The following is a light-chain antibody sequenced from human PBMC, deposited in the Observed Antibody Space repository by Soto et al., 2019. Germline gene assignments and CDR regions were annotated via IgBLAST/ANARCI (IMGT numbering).Light chain of an antibody. CDR3: ATWDDSLSGWV. V-gene: IGLV1-47*02. CDR2: SYN. Sequence: QSVLTQPPSVSAAPGQKVIISCSGSSSNIGSNYVSWYQQLPGTAPKLLVFSYNQRPSGVPDRFSGSKSGSSASLAISGLRSEDEADYYCATWDDSLSGWVFGGGTKLTVL. CDR1: SSNIGSNY. J-gene: IGLJ3*02.